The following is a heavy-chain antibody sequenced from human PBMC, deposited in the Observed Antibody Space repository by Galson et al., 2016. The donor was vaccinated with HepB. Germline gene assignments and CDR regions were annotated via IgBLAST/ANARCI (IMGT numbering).Heavy chain of an antibody. D-gene: IGHD5-12*01. J-gene: IGHJ4*02. V-gene: IGHV3-23*01. Sequence: LRLSCAASGFTFSDYAMSWVRQAPGKGLEWVSTIGGSGGNVYIGDSVKGRFTISRDNSKNTLWLQMDSLRAEDTAVYFCAKLIRTGSSGSDSWGQGTLVTVSS. CDR1: GFTFSDYA. CDR3: AKLIRTGSSGSDS. CDR2: IGGSGGNV.